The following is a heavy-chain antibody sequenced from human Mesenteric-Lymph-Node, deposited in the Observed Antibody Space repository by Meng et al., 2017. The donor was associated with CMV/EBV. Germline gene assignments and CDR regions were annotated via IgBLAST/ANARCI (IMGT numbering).Heavy chain of an antibody. J-gene: IGHJ5*02. CDR3: ARGYYLFWSASGYNWLDP. V-gene: IGHV1-46*01. Sequence: YAFTAYYIHWVRQAPGQGLEWMGVINPSGTSTYAQMFQGRVTVTRDTSMSTVYMELSSLRSDDTAVYYCARGYYLFWSASGYNWLDPWGQGTLVTVSS. CDR1: YAFTAYY. CDR2: INPSGTS. D-gene: IGHD3-3*01.